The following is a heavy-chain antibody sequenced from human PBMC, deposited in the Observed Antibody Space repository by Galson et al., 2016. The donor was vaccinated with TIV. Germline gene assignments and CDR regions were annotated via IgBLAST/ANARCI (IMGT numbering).Heavy chain of an antibody. V-gene: IGHV3-21*06. D-gene: IGHD3-3*01. CDR2: ISRGSNFI. CDR1: GFTFSCYG. Sequence: SLRLSCAASGFTFSCYGMSWVRQTPGKGLEWVSSISRGSNFIFYADSVKGRFAIPRDDAENSLLMDMNSLRADDTAVYYCARDYDFWSGHSWGYWGQGTLVTVSS. J-gene: IGHJ4*02. CDR3: ARDYDFWSGHSWGY.